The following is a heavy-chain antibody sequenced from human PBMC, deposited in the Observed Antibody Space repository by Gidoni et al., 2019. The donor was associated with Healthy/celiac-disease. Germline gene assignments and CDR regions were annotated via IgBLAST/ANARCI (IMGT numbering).Heavy chain of an antibody. Sequence: EVQLVESGGGLVQPGGSLRLSCAASGFTFSSYSMNWVRQAPGKGLEWVSYISSSSSTIYYADSVKGRFTISRDNAKNSLYLQMNSLRAEDTAVYYCARDGDYGDHEEGYWGQGTLVTVSS. D-gene: IGHD4-17*01. CDR1: GFTFSSYS. J-gene: IGHJ4*02. CDR2: ISSSSSTI. V-gene: IGHV3-48*01. CDR3: ARDGDYGDHEEGY.